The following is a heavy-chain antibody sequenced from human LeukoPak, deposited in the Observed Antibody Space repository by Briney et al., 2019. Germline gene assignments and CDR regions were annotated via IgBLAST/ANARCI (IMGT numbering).Heavy chain of an antibody. Sequence: PSETLSLTCTVSGVSITNYYWAWIRQPAGKGLEWIGRMYISGSTNYNPSLKRRVTISIDKTKNQFSLKLRSVTAADTAVYYCARDYLVGAPLDSWGQGTLVTVSS. V-gene: IGHV4-4*07. J-gene: IGHJ4*02. CDR2: MYISGST. CDR3: ARDYLVGAPLDS. CDR1: GVSITNYY. D-gene: IGHD1-26*01.